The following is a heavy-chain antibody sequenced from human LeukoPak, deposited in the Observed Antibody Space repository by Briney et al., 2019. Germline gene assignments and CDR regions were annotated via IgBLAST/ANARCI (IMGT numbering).Heavy chain of an antibody. J-gene: IGHJ4*02. CDR1: GFSFTAYS. Sequence: GSLRLSCAASGFSFTAYSMHWVRQAPGRGLEWISYIGPGGDIYYADSVTGRFTVSRDTAKNSLYLQMNGLKVEDTAVYYCARRFDAWGQGTLVTVSS. CDR2: IGPGGDI. D-gene: IGHD3-9*01. V-gene: IGHV3-48*01. CDR3: ARRFDA.